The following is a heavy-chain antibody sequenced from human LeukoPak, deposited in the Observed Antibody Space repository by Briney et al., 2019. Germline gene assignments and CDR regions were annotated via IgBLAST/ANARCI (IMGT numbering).Heavy chain of an antibody. CDR3: ARGGYYYDSSGYDFDY. CDR1: GGTFSSYA. J-gene: IGHJ4*02. V-gene: IGHV1-69*04. D-gene: IGHD3-22*01. Sequence: SVKVSCKASGGTFSSYAISWVRQAPGQGLEWMGRIIPILGIANYAQKFQGRVTITADKSTSTAYMELSSLRSEDTAVYYCARGGYYYDSSGYDFDYWGQGTLVTVSS. CDR2: IIPILGIA.